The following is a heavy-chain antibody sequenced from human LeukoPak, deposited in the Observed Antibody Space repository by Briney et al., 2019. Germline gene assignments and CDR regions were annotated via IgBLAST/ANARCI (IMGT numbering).Heavy chain of an antibody. V-gene: IGHV4-59*01. CDR2: IYYSAST. CDR1: GGSISSYY. Sequence: SETLSLTCTVSGGSISSYYWSWIRQPPGKGLEWIGYIYYSASTNYNPSLKSRVTISVDTPKNQFSLKLSSVTAADTAVYYCARGEYYFDYWGQGTLVTVSS. CDR3: ARGEYYFDY. J-gene: IGHJ4*02. D-gene: IGHD3-10*01.